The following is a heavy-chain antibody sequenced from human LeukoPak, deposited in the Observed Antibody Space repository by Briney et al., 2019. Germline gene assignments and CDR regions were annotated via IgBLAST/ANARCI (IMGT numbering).Heavy chain of an antibody. J-gene: IGHJ4*02. Sequence: GASVKVSCKASGYTFSSYAMSWVRQAPGKGLEWVSAISGSGGSTYYADSVKGRFTISRDNSKNTLYLQMNSLRAEDTAVYYCAKNKKSTTGTTMYYFDYWGQGTPVTVSS. V-gene: IGHV3-23*01. CDR3: AKNKKSTTGTTMYYFDY. D-gene: IGHD1-1*01. CDR2: ISGSGGST. CDR1: GYTFSSYA.